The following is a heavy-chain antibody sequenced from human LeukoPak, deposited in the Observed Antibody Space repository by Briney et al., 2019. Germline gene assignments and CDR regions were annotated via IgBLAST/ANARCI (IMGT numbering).Heavy chain of an antibody. Sequence: PSETLSLTCAVYGGSFSGYYWSWIRQPPGKGLEWIGEINHSGSTNYNPSLKSRVTISVDTSKNQFSLKLSSVTAADTAVYYYARERRITMVRGVIITGWFDPWGQGTLVTVSS. J-gene: IGHJ5*02. D-gene: IGHD3-10*01. CDR3: ARERRITMVRGVIITGWFDP. CDR2: INHSGST. CDR1: GGSFSGYY. V-gene: IGHV4-34*01.